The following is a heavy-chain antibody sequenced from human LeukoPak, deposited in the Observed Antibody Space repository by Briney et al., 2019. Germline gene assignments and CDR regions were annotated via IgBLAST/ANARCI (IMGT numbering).Heavy chain of an antibody. CDR2: IYTSGST. CDR1: GGSISSGSYY. V-gene: IGHV4-61*02. D-gene: IGHD2-2*01. J-gene: IGHJ4*02. Sequence: PSETLSLTCTVSGGSISSGSYYWSWIRQPAGKGLEWIGRIYTSGSTNYNPSLKSRVTMSVDTSKNQFSLKLSSVTAADTAAYYCARDHVWSSASYFDYWGQGILVTVSS. CDR3: ARDHVWSSASYFDY.